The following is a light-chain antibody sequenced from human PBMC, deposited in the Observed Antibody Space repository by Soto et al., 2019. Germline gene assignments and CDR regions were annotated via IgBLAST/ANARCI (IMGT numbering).Light chain of an antibody. V-gene: IGLV2-14*01. CDR3: SSYTSNSTRV. CDR1: SSDIGGYKY. Sequence: QSALTQPASVSGSPGQSITISCTGTSSDIGGYKYVSWYQHHPGKAPKLIIYEVSYRPSGVSNRFSGSKSGNTASLTISGLQAEDEADYYCSSYTSNSTRVFGTGTKVTVL. J-gene: IGLJ1*01. CDR2: EVS.